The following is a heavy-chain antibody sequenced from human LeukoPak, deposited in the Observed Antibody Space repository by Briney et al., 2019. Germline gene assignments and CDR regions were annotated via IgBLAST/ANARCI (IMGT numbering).Heavy chain of an antibody. CDR3: ALSGSYASFDY. D-gene: IGHD1-26*01. J-gene: IGHJ4*02. Sequence: QATGXXXEXXGWMNPNSGNTGYAQKFQGRVTMTRNTSISTAYMELSSLRSEDTAVYYCALSGSYASFDYWGQGTLVTVSS. V-gene: IGHV1-8*01. CDR2: MNPNSGNT.